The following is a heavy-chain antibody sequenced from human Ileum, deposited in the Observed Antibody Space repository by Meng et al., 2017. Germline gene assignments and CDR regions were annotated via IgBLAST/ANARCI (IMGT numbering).Heavy chain of an antibody. D-gene: IGHD6-13*01. CDR2: IKQDGSEK. V-gene: IGHV3-7*01. J-gene: IGHJ4*02. CDR1: GFTFSSYW. CDR3: AIPLMYSSSWWGGIDY. Sequence: GESLKISCAASGFTFSSYWMSWVRQAPGKGLEWVANIKQDGSEKYYVDSVKGRFTISRDNAKNSLYLQMNSLRAEDTAVYYCAIPLMYSSSWWGGIDYWGQGTLVTVSS.